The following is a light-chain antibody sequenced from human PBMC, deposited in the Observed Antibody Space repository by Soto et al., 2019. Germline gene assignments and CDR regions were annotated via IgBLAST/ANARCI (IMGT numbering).Light chain of an antibody. V-gene: IGLV2-11*01. J-gene: IGLJ3*02. CDR3: CSFAGSYTVWV. Sequence: QSALTQPRSVSGSPGQSVTISCTGTSSDVGDYNYVSWYQQYPGKAPKLVIYDVSKRPSGVPDRFSGSKSGTTASLTISGLQSEDEADYYCCSFAGSYTVWVFGGGTKVTVL. CDR1: SSDVGDYNY. CDR2: DVS.